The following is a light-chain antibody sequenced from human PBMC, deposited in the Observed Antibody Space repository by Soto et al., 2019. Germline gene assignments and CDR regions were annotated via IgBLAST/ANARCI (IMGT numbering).Light chain of an antibody. CDR2: EAT. J-gene: IGLJ2*01. V-gene: IGLV2-23*01. CDR1: SSDVGGYDL. CDR3: AAWDDSLNGLV. Sequence: QSVLTQPASVSGSPGQSITISCTGTSSDVGGYDLVSWYQHHPGKVPKLIIYEATKWPSGVSHRFSGSKSGSTASLTISGLQAEDEADYYCAAWDDSLNGLVFGGGTKVTVL.